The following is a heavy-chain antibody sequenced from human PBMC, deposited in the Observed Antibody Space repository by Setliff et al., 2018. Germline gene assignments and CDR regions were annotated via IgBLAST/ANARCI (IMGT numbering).Heavy chain of an antibody. J-gene: IGHJ4*02. Sequence: GESLKISCAASGFTFDDYGMSWVCQAPGKGLEWVSGINWNGVKTDYAESLKGRFAISRDNAKNSLYLQMNSLRAEDTALYYCAREARMGCFDYWGQGTPVTVSS. CDR3: AREARMGCFDY. D-gene: IGHD6-19*01. CDR2: INWNGVKT. V-gene: IGHV3-20*04. CDR1: GFTFDDYG.